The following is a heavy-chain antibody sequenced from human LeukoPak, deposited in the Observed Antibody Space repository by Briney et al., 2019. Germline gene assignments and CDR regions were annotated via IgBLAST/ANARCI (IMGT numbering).Heavy chain of an antibody. CDR3: AKRSGSYRGYFDY. CDR1: GFTFSSYA. V-gene: IGHV3-23*01. CDR2: ISGSGGST. D-gene: IGHD1-26*01. J-gene: IGHJ4*02. Sequence: GGSLRLSCAASGFTFSSYAMSWVRQAPGRGLEWVSAISGSGGSTYYADSVKGRFTISRDNSKNTLYLQMNSLRAEDTAVHYCAKRSGSYRGYFDYWGQGTLVTVSS.